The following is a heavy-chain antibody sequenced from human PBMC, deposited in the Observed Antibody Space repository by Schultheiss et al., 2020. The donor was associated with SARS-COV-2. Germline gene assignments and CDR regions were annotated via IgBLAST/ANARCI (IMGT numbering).Heavy chain of an antibody. CDR1: GFTFSSYW. J-gene: IGHJ4*02. CDR3: AREPEDFWSGGGFDY. D-gene: IGHD3-3*01. V-gene: IGHV3-74*01. CDR2: INSDGSST. Sequence: GESLKISCAASGFTFSSYWMHWVRQAPGKGLVWVSRINSDGSSTSYADSVKGRFTISRDNSKNTLYLQMNSLRAEDTAVYYCAREPEDFWSGGGFDYWGQGTLVTVSS.